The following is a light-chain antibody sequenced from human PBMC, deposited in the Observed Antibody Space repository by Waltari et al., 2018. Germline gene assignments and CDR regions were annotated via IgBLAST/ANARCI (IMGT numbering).Light chain of an antibody. CDR1: ASDAGPYKL. Sequence: QSALTQPASVSGSPGQSITFSCTGTASDAGPYKLVSWYQHHPGTAPKLIIYDCDKRPSGVSSRFSASKSGDTASLTISGLQSEDEADYYCCSYVGGAKVTFGGGTKVTVL. CDR2: DCD. J-gene: IGLJ2*01. V-gene: IGLV2-23*01. CDR3: CSYVGGAKVT.